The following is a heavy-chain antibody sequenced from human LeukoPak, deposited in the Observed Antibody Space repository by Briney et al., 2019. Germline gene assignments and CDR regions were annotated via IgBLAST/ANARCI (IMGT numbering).Heavy chain of an antibody. D-gene: IGHD5-24*01. CDR1: GGTFSSYA. V-gene: IGHV1-69*04. J-gene: IGHJ4*02. CDR3: AREGDGYNFGY. Sequence: SVKVSCKASGGTFSSYAISWVRQAPGQGLEWMGRIIPILGLANYAQKFQGRVTITADKSTSTAYMELSSLRSEDTAVYYCAREGDGYNFGYWGQGTLVTVSS. CDR2: IIPILGLA.